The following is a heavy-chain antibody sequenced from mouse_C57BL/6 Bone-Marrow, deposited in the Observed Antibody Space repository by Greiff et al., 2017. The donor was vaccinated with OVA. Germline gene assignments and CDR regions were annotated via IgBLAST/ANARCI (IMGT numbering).Heavy chain of an antibody. V-gene: IGHV1-84*01. CDR1: GYTFTDYY. CDR2: IYPGSGNT. D-gene: IGHD4-1*01. CDR3: ARGDWDYFDY. Sequence: QVQLKQSGPELVKPGASVKISCKASGYTFTDYYINWVKQSPGQGLEWIGWIYPGSGNTKYNETLKGKATLTVDTSSSTAYMQLSSLTSEASAVYICARGDWDYFDYWGQGTTLTVSS. J-gene: IGHJ2*01.